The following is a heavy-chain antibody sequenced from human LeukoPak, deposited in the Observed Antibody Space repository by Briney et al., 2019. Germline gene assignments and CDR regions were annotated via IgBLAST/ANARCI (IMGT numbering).Heavy chain of an antibody. Sequence: SGGSLRLSCAASGFTFSSYEMNWVRQAPGKGLEWVSYISSSGSTIYYADSVKGRFTISRDNAKNSLYLQMNSLRAEDTAVYYCARTDGEGYMDVWGKGTRSPSP. CDR3: ARTDGEGYMDV. CDR1: GFTFSSYE. CDR2: ISSSGSTI. D-gene: IGHD4-17*01. J-gene: IGHJ6*03. V-gene: IGHV3-48*03.